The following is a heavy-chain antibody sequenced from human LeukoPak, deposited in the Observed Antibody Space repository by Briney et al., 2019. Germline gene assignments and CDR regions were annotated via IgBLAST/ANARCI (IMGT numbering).Heavy chain of an antibody. CDR1: GFTFSSYG. CDR2: IRYDGSNK. J-gene: IGHJ4*02. V-gene: IGHV3-30*02. CDR3: AKDSHYYGSGRFLFDY. D-gene: IGHD3-10*01. Sequence: GGSLRLSCAASGFTFSSYGMHWVRQAPGKGLEWVAFIRYDGSNKYYADSVEGRFTISRDNSKNTLYLQMNSLRAEDTAVYYCAKDSHYYGSGRFLFDYWGQGTLVTVSS.